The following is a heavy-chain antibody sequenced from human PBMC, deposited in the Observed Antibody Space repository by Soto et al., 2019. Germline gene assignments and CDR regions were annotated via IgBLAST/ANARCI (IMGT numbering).Heavy chain of an antibody. J-gene: IGHJ4*02. D-gene: IGHD2-2*01. CDR2: IYHTGTT. CDR3: ARVPDY. Sequence: PSETLSLTCTVSGCSISSYYWIWIRQPPGKGLKWIGYIYHTGTTYYNTSLKSRVTVSVDRSNNQFSLKMSSVTAAFTAVYYCARVPDYWGQGILVTSPQ. V-gene: IGHV4-59*12. CDR1: GCSISSYY.